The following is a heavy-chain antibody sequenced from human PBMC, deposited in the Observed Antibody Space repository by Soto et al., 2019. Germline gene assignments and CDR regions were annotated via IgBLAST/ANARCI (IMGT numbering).Heavy chain of an antibody. CDR3: AREASAAMPDY. D-gene: IGHD2-2*01. Sequence: SVKVSCKASGCTFSSYAISWVRQAPGQGLEWMGGIIPIFGTANYAQKFQGRVTITADKSTSTAYMELSSLRSEDTAVYYCAREASAAMPDYWGQGTLVTVSS. CDR2: IIPIFGTA. CDR1: GCTFSSYA. J-gene: IGHJ4*02. V-gene: IGHV1-69*06.